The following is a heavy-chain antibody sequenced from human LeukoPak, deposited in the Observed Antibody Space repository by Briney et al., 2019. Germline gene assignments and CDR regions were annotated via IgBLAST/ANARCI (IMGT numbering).Heavy chain of an antibody. J-gene: IGHJ4*02. CDR1: GFTFSSYG. Sequence: GGSLGLSCAASGFTFSSYGMHWVRQAPGKGLEWVAVISYDGSNKYYADSVRGRFTISRDNSKNTLYLQMNSLRAEDTAVYYCAKDLDYYDSSGRVTPVLDYWGQGTLVTVSS. CDR2: ISYDGSNK. CDR3: AKDLDYYDSSGRVTPVLDY. V-gene: IGHV3-30*18. D-gene: IGHD3-22*01.